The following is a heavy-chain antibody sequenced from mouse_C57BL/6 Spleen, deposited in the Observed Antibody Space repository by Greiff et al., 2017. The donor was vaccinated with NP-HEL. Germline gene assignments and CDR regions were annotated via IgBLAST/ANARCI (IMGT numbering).Heavy chain of an antibody. J-gene: IGHJ4*01. Sequence: VQGVESGPELVKPGASVKISCKASGYSFSSSWMNWVKQRPGKGLEWIGRIYPGDGDTNYNGKFKGKATLTADKSSSTAYMQLSSLTSEDSAVYFCARESYSIYAMDYWGQGTSVTVSS. CDR2: IYPGDGDT. D-gene: IGHD2-5*01. CDR1: GYSFSSSW. CDR3: ARESYSIYAMDY. V-gene: IGHV1-82*01.